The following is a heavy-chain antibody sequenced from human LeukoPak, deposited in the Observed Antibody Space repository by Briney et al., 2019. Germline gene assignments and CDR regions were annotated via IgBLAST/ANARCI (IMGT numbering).Heavy chain of an antibody. CDR2: TIPIFGTA. J-gene: IGHJ4*02. Sequence: SVKVSCKASGGTFSSYAISWVRQAPGQGLEWMGGTIPIFGTANYAQKFQGRVTITADESTSTAYMELRSLRSDDTAVYYCARVMDAPPSLLWFGSTGYYFDYWGQGTLVTVSS. CDR1: GGTFSSYA. D-gene: IGHD3-10*01. V-gene: IGHV1-69*13. CDR3: ARVMDAPPSLLWFGSTGYYFDY.